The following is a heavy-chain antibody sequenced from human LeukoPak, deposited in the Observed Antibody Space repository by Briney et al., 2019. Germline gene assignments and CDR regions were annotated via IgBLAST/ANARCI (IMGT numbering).Heavy chain of an antibody. V-gene: IGHV1-2*06. CDR2: INPANGDA. CDR3: AREQRGGRPGSYYYYMDV. D-gene: IGHD3-16*01. CDR1: GYTFTDYF. J-gene: IGHJ6*03. Sequence: GASVKVSCKASGYTFTDYFMHWVRQAPGQGLEWMGRINPANGDAWFAQRLQGRVTMTRDTSINTTYMELGGLTSDDPAVYYCAREQRGGRPGSYYYYMDVWGKETTVIVSS.